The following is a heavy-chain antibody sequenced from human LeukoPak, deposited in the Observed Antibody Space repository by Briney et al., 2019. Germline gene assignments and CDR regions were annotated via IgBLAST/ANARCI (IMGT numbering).Heavy chain of an antibody. CDR1: GLTFDEYA. Sequence: PGRSLRLSCAASGLTFDEYAMHWVRQAPGKGLEWVSGISWNDGTIGYANSVKGRFTISRDNAKNSLFVQMNSLRAEDTAFYYCVSSRRYYGTFDYWGQGTLVTVSS. D-gene: IGHD1-26*01. CDR2: ISWNDGTI. CDR3: VSSRRYYGTFDY. J-gene: IGHJ4*02. V-gene: IGHV3-9*01.